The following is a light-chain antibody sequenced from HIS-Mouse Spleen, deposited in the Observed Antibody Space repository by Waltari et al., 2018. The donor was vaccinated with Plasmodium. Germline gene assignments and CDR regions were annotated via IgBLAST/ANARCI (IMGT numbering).Light chain of an antibody. J-gene: IGKJ3*01. CDR3: QQYNNWSFT. V-gene: IGKV3-15*01. CDR2: GAS. CDR1: QSVSSN. Sequence: DIVMTQSPATLSVSPGERATLSCRASQSVSSNLAWYQQKPGQAPRLLIYGASTRATGIPARFSGSGSGTEFTLTIRSLQSEDFAVYYCQQYNNWSFTFGPGTKVDIK.